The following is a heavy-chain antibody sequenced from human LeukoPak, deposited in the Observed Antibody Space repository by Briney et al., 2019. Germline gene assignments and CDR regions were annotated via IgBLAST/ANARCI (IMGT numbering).Heavy chain of an antibody. V-gene: IGHV3-30*18. J-gene: IGHJ3*02. CDR1: GFTFSSYG. CDR2: ISYDGTNK. D-gene: IGHD2-8*02. Sequence: GGSLRLSCAASGFTFSSYGMQWVRQAPGKWLEWVALISYDGTNKYYADSVKGRFTISRDNSKNTLYLQMNSLRPEDTALYYCAKEPTGGFDIWGQRTMVTVSS. CDR3: AKEPTGGFDI.